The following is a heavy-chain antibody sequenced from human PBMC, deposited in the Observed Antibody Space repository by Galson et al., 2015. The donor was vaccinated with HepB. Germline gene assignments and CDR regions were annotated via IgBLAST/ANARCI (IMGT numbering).Heavy chain of an antibody. V-gene: IGHV3-23*01. J-gene: IGHJ6*02. CDR1: GFTFGSSS. D-gene: IGHD2-21*02. CDR2: ITPSADRT. Sequence: SLRLSCAGSGFTFGSSSMTWVRLAPGKGLDWVSAITPSADRTFYADSVRGRFTISRDNSRNTLYLQMNSLRAEDTAVYFCAKGDWMDVWGQGTTVTVSS. CDR3: AKGDWMDV.